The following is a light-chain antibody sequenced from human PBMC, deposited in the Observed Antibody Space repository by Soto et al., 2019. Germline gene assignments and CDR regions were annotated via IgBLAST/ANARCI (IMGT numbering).Light chain of an antibody. CDR2: ATS. J-gene: IGKJ4*01. CDR3: QKYNSAPLT. Sequence: DVQMTQSPSSLSAFVEARVSITCRASQGIAPYLAWFKQKPGKVPKLLLYATSTLQSGVPSGFSGSRSGKDFTLPINSLRPEDVGTYYCQKYNSAPLTFGGGTKVEIK. V-gene: IGKV1-27*01. CDR1: QGIAPY.